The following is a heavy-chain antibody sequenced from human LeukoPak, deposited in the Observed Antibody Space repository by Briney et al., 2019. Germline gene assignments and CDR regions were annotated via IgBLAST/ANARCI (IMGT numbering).Heavy chain of an antibody. V-gene: IGHV4-38-2*01. CDR1: AYSISSGYC. J-gene: IGHJ5*01. D-gene: IGHD6-19*01. Sequence: PSETLSLTCAVSAYSISSGYCWGWIRQPPGKGLEWIGTFSHSGNTYYNPSLKSRVTISVDTSKNQFSLTLSSVTAADTALYYCARGYTTGWYYLDSWGQGTLVTVSS. CDR3: ARGYTTGWYYLDS. CDR2: FSHSGNT.